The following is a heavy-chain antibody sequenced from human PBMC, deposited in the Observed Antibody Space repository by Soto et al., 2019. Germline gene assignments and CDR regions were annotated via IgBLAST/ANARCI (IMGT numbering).Heavy chain of an antibody. D-gene: IGHD3-10*01. CDR1: GFSLSTSGVG. J-gene: IGHJ6*02. Sequence: QITLKESGPTLVKPTQTLTLTCTFSGFSLSTSGVGVGWIRQPPGKALEWLALIYWDDDKRYSPSLKSRLTTXXCXSXXQLVLTMTHMAPVQTATYYCARVSMVRGGLGGMDVWGQGTTVTVSS. V-gene: IGHV2-5*02. CDR2: IYWDDDK. CDR3: ARVSMVRGGLGGMDV.